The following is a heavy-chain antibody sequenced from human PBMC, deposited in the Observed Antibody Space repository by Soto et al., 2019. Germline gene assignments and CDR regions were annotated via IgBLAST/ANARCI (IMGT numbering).Heavy chain of an antibody. Sequence: PSETLSLTCAVSGYSISSGYYWGWIRQTPGKGLEWIASIYHSGSTYYNPSLKSRVTISVDTSKNQFSLKLTTVTAADPAVYYCARGAATVTPGWFDPWGQGIMVTVSS. D-gene: IGHD4-17*01. J-gene: IGHJ5*02. CDR1: GYSISSGYY. CDR3: ARGAATVTPGWFDP. V-gene: IGHV4-38-2*01. CDR2: IYHSGST.